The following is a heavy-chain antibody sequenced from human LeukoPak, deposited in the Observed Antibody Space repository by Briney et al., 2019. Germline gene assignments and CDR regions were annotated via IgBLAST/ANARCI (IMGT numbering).Heavy chain of an antibody. J-gene: IGHJ6*02. D-gene: IGHD3-10*01. V-gene: IGHV1-8*01. Sequence: ASVKVSCKASGNTFTNYDMNWVRQAPGQGLEWVGWMNPNSGKTGYAQKSQGRVSMTRDTSISTAYMELSSLRPEDTAVYYCARAPASYGSGNDYSNDYGMGVWGQGTTLTVTS. CDR3: ARAPASYGSGNDYSNDYGMGV. CDR2: MNPNSGKT. CDR1: GNTFTNYD.